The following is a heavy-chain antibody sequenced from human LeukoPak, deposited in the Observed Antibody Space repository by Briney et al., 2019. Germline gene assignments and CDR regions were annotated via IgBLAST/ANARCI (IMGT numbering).Heavy chain of an antibody. Sequence: SETLSLTRTVSGGSISSYYWSWIRQPPGKGLEWFGYIYYSESTNYNPSLKSRVTISVDTSKDQFSLKLSSVTAADTAVYYCARDRDILTGYFDVWGQGTTVTVSS. V-gene: IGHV4-59*01. D-gene: IGHD3-9*01. CDR2: IYYSEST. CDR3: ARDRDILTGYFDV. J-gene: IGHJ6*02. CDR1: GGSISSYY.